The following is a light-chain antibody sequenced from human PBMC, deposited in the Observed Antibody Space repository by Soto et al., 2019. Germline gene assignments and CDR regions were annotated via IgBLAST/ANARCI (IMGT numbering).Light chain of an antibody. CDR3: QVWDTSSDQGV. CDR1: NVGSKS. V-gene: IGLV3-21*02. CDR2: DDS. Sequence: SYELTQPHSVSVAPGQTATVTCGGNNVGSKSVHWYQQKPGQAPVLVVYDDSDRPSGIPERFSGSNSGNTATLTISRVEAGDEADYYCQVWDTSSDQGVFGTGTKVTVL. J-gene: IGLJ1*01.